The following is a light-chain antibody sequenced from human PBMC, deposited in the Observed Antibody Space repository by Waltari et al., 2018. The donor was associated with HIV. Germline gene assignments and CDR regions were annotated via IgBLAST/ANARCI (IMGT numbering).Light chain of an antibody. J-gene: IGLJ2*01. CDR3: QVWHSNSDHVV. V-gene: IGLV3-21*02. CDR2: DDS. CDR1: NIGSHS. Sequence: SYVLTQPPAVSVAPGQPARITCGGNNIGSHSVHWYQQRPGQAPALVVHDDSDRPSGIPERFSGSNSGNTATLTISRVEAGDEADYYCQVWHSNSDHVVFGGGTTLTVL.